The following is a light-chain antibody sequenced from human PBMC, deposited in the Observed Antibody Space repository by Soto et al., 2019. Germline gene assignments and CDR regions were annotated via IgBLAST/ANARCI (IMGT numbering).Light chain of an antibody. CDR1: QSISIL. CDR3: QHYNAFSWT. J-gene: IGKJ1*01. Sequence: DIHLTQSPSTLSASVGDRVTITCRASQSISILLAWYQQKPGKAPKLLIYATSTLETGVSSRFSGSGSGTEFTLTISSLQPDDSATYYFQHYNAFSWTFGQGTKVEIK. CDR2: ATS. V-gene: IGKV1-5*03.